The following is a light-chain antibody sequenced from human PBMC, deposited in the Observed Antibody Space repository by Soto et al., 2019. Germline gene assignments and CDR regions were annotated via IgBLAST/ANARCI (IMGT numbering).Light chain of an antibody. V-gene: IGKV3-15*01. J-gene: IGKJ1*01. Sequence: EIVMTQSPATLSVSPGERATLSCRASQSVRSNLAWYQQKPGQAPRLLIYRASTRATGIPARFSGSRSGTEFTPTISSLQSEDFAVYYCQQYNNWPRTFGQGTKVEIK. CDR3: QQYNNWPRT. CDR1: QSVRSN. CDR2: RAS.